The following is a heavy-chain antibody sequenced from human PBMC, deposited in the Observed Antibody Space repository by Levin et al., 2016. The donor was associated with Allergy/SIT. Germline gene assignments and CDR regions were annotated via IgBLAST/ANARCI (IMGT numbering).Heavy chain of an antibody. CDR3: VKDFWYCGGTGSCRLDSIFDL. CDR2: IRSNGDST. Sequence: GGSLRLSCVASGFTFGSYAMNWVRQAPGKGLEWVSYIRSNGDSTYYAESVKGRFTISRDNSKKTLYLHMKSLRADDTAVYYCVKDFWYCGGTGSCRLDSIFDLWGRGTLLTVSS. V-gene: IGHV3-23*01. D-gene: IGHD2-21*01. J-gene: IGHJ2*01. CDR1: GFTFGSYA.